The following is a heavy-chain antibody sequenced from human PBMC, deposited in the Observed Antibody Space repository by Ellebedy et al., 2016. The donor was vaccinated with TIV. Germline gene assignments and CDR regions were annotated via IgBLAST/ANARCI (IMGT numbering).Heavy chain of an antibody. CDR1: GYTFTGYY. V-gene: IGHV1-2*02. CDR2: INPNGGDT. Sequence: ASVKVSXXASGYTFTGYYMHWVRQAPGQGLQWMGWINPNGGDTNYAQNFQGRVTMTRDTSISTAYMELSRLRSDDTAAYYCARGGPQYYGILTGPKYWGQGTLVTVSS. D-gene: IGHD3-9*01. J-gene: IGHJ1*01. CDR3: ARGGPQYYGILTGPKY.